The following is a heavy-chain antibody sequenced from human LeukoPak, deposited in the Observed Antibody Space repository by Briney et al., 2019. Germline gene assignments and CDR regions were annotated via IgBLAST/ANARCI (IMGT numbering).Heavy chain of an antibody. V-gene: IGHV3-33*01. D-gene: IGHD3-16*01. CDR1: GFTFSSYG. CDR3: ARGFETAFDI. CDR2: IWYDGSNK. J-gene: IGHJ3*02. Sequence: GGSLILSCAASGFTFSSYGMYWVRQAPGKGLEWVAVIWYDGSNKYYADSVKGRFTISRDNYKNTMYLQMNSLRAEDTAVYYCARGFETAFDIWGQGTMVTVSS.